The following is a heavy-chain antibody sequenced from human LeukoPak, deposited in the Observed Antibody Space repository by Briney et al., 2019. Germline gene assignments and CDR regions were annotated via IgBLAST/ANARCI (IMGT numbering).Heavy chain of an antibody. CDR2: IIPILGIA. D-gene: IGHD2-2*01. CDR3: ARGNTVLPAAIPGDWFDP. V-gene: IGHV1-69*02. CDR1: GGTSSSYT. J-gene: IGHJ5*02. Sequence: ASVKVSCKASGGTSSSYTISWLRQAPGQGLEWMGRIIPILGIANYAQKFQGRVTITADKSTSTAYMELSSLRSEDTAVYYCARGNTVLPAAIPGDWFDPWGQGTLVTVSS.